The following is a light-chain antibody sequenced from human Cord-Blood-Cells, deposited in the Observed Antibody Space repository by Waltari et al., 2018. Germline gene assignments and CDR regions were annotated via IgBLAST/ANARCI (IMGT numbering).Light chain of an antibody. J-gene: IGLJ3*02. V-gene: IGLV5-45*02. CDR2: YKSDSDK. Sequence: QAVLTQPSSLSAPPGASASLTCTLRSGLNVGTSRIYWYQPRPGSPPQYLLRYKSDSDKQQGSGVPSRFSGSKDASANAGILLISGLQSEDEADYYCMIWHSSAWVFGGGTKLTVL. CDR3: MIWHSSAWV. CDR1: SGLNVGTSR.